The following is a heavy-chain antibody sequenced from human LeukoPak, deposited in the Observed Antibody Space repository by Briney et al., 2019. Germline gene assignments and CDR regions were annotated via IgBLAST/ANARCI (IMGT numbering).Heavy chain of an antibody. D-gene: IGHD4-17*01. J-gene: IGHJ4*02. Sequence: GGSLRLSCAASGFTFSSYWMSWVRQAPGKGLEWVANIKQDGSEKNYVDSVRGRFTISRDNAKNSLYLQMNTLRVEDTAVYYCARGYGNYGYWGQGTLVTVSS. V-gene: IGHV3-7*01. CDR1: GFTFSSYW. CDR3: ARGYGNYGY. CDR2: IKQDGSEK.